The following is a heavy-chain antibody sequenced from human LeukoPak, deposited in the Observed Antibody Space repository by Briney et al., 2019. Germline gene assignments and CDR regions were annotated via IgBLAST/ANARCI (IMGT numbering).Heavy chain of an antibody. J-gene: IGHJ4*02. CDR1: GFTFSRYA. CDR2: IVGSGETT. Sequence: GGSLRLSCAASGFTFSRYAMSWVRQAPGGGLEWVSGIVGSGETTYYAKSVEGRFTVSRDNSNNWLFLQMHSLRAEDTALYYCVRDGLGSGSPWVITNDYWGQGTLVTVSS. V-gene: IGHV3-23*01. CDR3: VRDGLGSGSPWVITNDY. D-gene: IGHD3-10*01.